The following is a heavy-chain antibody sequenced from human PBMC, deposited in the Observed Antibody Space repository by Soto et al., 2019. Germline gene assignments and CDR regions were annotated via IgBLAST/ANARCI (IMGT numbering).Heavy chain of an antibody. J-gene: IGHJ3*02. D-gene: IGHD5-12*01. CDR2: IYWDDDK. CDR1: GFSLSTSGVG. CDR3: AHRGRGYSGYDPDAFDI. V-gene: IGHV2-5*02. Sequence: QITLKESGPTLVKPTQTLTLTCTFSGFSLSTSGVGVGWIRQPPGKAPEWLALIYWDDDKRYSPSLKSRLTITKDTSKNQVVLTMTNMDPVDTATYYCAHRGRGYSGYDPDAFDIWGQGTMVTVSS.